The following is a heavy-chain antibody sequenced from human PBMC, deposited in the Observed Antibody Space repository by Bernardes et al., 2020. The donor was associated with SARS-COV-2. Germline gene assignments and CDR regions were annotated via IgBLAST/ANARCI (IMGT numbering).Heavy chain of an antibody. D-gene: IGHD3-22*01. CDR2: ISGSGGST. Sequence: GSLRLSCSASGFTFSTYAMSWVRQAPGKGLEWVSGISGSGGSTYYVDSVRGRFSISRDSSKNTVYLQMKSLRAEDTATYYCAKEERYYYDSSGDFQHWGQGTLVTVTS. V-gene: IGHV3-23*01. CDR1: GFTFSTYA. J-gene: IGHJ1*01. CDR3: AKEERYYYDSSGDFQH.